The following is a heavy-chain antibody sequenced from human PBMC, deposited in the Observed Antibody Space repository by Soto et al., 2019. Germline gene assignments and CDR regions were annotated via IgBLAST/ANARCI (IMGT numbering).Heavy chain of an antibody. J-gene: IGHJ6*02. Sequence: RVSFPPTDCTFSSYAMSSFHQAPGKGLEWVSAISGSGGSTYYADSVNGRFTIARDNANNTLYLQINSLIAEDTAGYYCTKAAVSNYYGIDVWGQGTTVTVS. CDR3: TKAAVSNYYGIDV. V-gene: IGHV3-23*01. CDR1: DCTFSSYA. D-gene: IGHD3-16*01. CDR2: ISGSGGST.